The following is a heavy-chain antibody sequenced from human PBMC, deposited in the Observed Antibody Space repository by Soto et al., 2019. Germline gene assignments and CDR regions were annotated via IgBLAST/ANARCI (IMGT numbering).Heavy chain of an antibody. CDR1: GYSFTSYW. V-gene: IGHV5-51*01. Sequence: PGESLKISCKGSGYSFTSYWVGWVRQMPGKGLEWMGIIYPGDSDVRYSPSFQGQVTISADKSISTAYLQWSSLKASDTAMYYCARHRTTYYDILTGYLVGGWVDYWGQGTLVTVSS. CDR2: IYPGDSDV. CDR3: ARHRTTYYDILTGYLVGGWVDY. J-gene: IGHJ4*02. D-gene: IGHD3-9*01.